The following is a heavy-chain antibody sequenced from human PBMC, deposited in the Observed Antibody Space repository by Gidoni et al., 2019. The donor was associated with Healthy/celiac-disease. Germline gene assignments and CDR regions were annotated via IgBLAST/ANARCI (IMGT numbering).Heavy chain of an antibody. CDR2: INRSGST. Sequence: QVQLQQWGAGLLKPSETLSLTCAVYGGSFSGYYWSWIRQPPGKGLEWIGEINRSGSTNYNPSLKSRVTISVDTSKNQFSLKLSSVTAADTAVYYCARGHRPTPYCSSTSCSRWGYYFDYWGQGTLVTVSS. J-gene: IGHJ4*02. CDR3: ARGHRPTPYCSSTSCSRWGYYFDY. D-gene: IGHD2-2*01. CDR1: GGSFSGYY. V-gene: IGHV4-34*01.